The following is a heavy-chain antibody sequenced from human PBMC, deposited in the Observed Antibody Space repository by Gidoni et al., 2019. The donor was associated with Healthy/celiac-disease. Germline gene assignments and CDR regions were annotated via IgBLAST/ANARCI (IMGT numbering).Heavy chain of an antibody. Sequence: EVQLVESGGGLVQPGGSLRLSCAASGFTFSSYSMNWVRRAPGKGLEWVSHISSSSSTIYYADSVKGRFTISRDNAKNSLYLQMNSLRAEDTAVYYCARDRYDLGYFDLWGRGTLVTVSS. CDR2: ISSSSSTI. J-gene: IGHJ2*01. D-gene: IGHD2-2*01. CDR1: GFTFSSYS. CDR3: ARDRYDLGYFDL. V-gene: IGHV3-48*01.